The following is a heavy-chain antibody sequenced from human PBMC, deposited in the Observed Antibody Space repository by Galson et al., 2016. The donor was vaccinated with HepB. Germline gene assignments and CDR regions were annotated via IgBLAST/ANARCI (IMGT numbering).Heavy chain of an antibody. D-gene: IGHD2-15*01. Sequence: SLRLSCAGSGFTFINYAMGWVRQAPGKGLEWVSYISGAGGRTKYADSVKGRFIISKDDSRNTLFLQMDRLRAEDTALYYCTRNQGSGGGSCYDNWGQGTLVTVSS. V-gene: IGHV3-23*01. CDR2: ISGAGGRT. CDR1: GFTFINYA. J-gene: IGHJ4*02. CDR3: TRNQGSGGGSCYDN.